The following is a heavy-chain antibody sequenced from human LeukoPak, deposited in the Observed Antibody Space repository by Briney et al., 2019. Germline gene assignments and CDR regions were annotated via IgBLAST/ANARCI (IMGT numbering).Heavy chain of an antibody. CDR3: ARERNGAVAGLFDY. D-gene: IGHD6-19*01. Sequence: SETLSLTCTVSGGSISSYYWSWIRQPPGKGLEWIGSIYHSGSTYYNPSLKSRVTISVDTSKNQFSLKLSSVTAADTAVYYCARERNGAVAGLFDYWGQGTLVTVSS. J-gene: IGHJ4*02. CDR2: IYHSGST. CDR1: GGSISSYY. V-gene: IGHV4-59*12.